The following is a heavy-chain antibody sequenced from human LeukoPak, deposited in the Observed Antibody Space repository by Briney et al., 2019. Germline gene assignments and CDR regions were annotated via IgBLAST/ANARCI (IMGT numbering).Heavy chain of an antibody. D-gene: IGHD2-21*02. CDR3: AKGGSGGDWARIDY. Sequence: GGSLRLSCAASGFTFAIYGMSWVRQTPGKGLEWVSSISTSGSTHHADSVKGCFTISRDIAKSTLYLQMNSLRAEDTAVYHCAKGGSGGDWARIDYWGQGTLVTVSS. J-gene: IGHJ4*02. CDR2: ISTSGST. V-gene: IGHV3-23*01. CDR1: GFTFAIYG.